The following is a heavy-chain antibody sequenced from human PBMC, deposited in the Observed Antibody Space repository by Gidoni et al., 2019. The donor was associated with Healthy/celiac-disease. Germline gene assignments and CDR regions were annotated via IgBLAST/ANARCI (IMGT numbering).Heavy chain of an antibody. D-gene: IGHD3-10*01. V-gene: IGHV4-30-2*01. CDR2: LYHSGST. CDR3: AGVGFGERWFDP. Sequence: QLQLQESGSGLVKPSPTLSLTCAVSGGSISSGGYSWSWIRQPPGKGLELIGYLYHSGSTYYNPSLKSRVTISVDRSKNQFSLKLSSVTAADTAVYYCAGVGFGERWFDPWGQGTLVTVSS. J-gene: IGHJ5*02. CDR1: GGSISSGGYS.